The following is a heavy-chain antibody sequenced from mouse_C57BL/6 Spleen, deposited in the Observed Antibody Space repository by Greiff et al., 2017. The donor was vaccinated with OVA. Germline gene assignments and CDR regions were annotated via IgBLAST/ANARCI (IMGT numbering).Heavy chain of an antibody. CDR3: ARSGDYDYDGAWFAY. CDR1: GYTFTGYW. CDR2: ILPGSGST. Sequence: VQLQQSGAELMKPGASVKLSCKATGYTFTGYWIEWVRQRPGHGLEWIGEILPGSGSTNYNEKFKGKATFTADTSSNTAYMQLSSLTTEDSAIYYGARSGDYDYDGAWFAYWGQGTLVTVSA. V-gene: IGHV1-9*01. J-gene: IGHJ3*01. D-gene: IGHD2-4*01.